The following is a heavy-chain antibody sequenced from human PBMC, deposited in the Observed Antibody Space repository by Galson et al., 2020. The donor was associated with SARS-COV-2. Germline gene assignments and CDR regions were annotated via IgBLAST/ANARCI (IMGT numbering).Heavy chain of an antibody. CDR2: IKSKTDGGTT. CDR3: STDVVVVPAIDY. Sequence: GGSLRLSCAASGFTFRNAWMSWVRQAPGKGLEWVGRIKSKTDGGTTDYAAPVKGRFTISRDDSKNTLYLQMNSLKTEDTAVYYCSTDVVVVPAIDYWGQGTLVTVSS. D-gene: IGHD2-15*01. CDR1: GFTFRNAW. V-gene: IGHV3-15*01. J-gene: IGHJ4*02.